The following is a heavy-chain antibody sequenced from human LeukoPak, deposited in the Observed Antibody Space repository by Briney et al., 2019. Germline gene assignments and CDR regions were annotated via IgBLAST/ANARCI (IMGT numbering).Heavy chain of an antibody. CDR1: GYTFTSYY. CDR2: INPSGGST. J-gene: IGHJ3*02. D-gene: IGHD6-6*01. CDR3: AKAQGYSSSDDAFDI. Sequence: GASVKVSCKASGYTFTSYYVHWVRQAPGQGLEWMGIINPSGGSTSYAQKFQGRVTMTRDTSTSTVYMELSSLRSEDTAVFYCAKAQGYSSSDDAFDIWGQGTMVTVSS. V-gene: IGHV1-46*01.